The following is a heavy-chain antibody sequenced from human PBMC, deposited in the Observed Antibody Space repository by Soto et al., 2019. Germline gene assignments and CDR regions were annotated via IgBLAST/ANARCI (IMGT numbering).Heavy chain of an antibody. CDR3: ARALDPYYYDSSGYPLFDY. CDR2: IYYSGST. J-gene: IGHJ4*02. Sequence: SETLSLTCTVSGGSISSGGYYWSWIRQHPGKGLEWIGYIYYSGSTYYNPSLKSRVTISVDTSKNQFSLKLSSVTAADTAVYYCARALDPYYYDSSGYPLFDYWGQGTLVTVSS. CDR1: GGSISSGGYY. D-gene: IGHD3-22*01. V-gene: IGHV4-31*03.